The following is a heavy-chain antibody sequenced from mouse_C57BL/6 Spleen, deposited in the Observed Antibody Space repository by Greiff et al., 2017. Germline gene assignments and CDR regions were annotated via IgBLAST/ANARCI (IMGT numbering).Heavy chain of an antibody. J-gene: IGHJ2*01. CDR2: ISYDGSN. CDR3: ARKEISNFDY. Sequence: VQLKESGPGLVKPSQSLSLTCSVTGYSITSGYYWNWIRQFLGNKLEWMGYISYDGSNNYNPSLKNRISITRDTSKNQFFLKLNSVTTEDTATYYCARKEISNFDYWGQGTTLTVSS. CDR1: GYSITSGYY. V-gene: IGHV3-6*01.